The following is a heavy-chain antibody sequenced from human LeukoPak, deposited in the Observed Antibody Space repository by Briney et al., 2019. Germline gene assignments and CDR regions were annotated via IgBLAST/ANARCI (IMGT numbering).Heavy chain of an antibody. CDR3: ASDGGPLTGAWYYFDY. CDR1: GYTFTSYY. J-gene: IGHJ4*02. Sequence: GASVTVSCTASGYTFTSYYMHWVRQAPGQGLEWMGIINPSGGSTSYAQKFQGRVTMTRDTSTSTVYMELSSLRSEDTAVYYCASDGGPLTGAWYYFDYWGQGTLVTVSS. D-gene: IGHD7-27*01. V-gene: IGHV1-46*01. CDR2: INPSGGST.